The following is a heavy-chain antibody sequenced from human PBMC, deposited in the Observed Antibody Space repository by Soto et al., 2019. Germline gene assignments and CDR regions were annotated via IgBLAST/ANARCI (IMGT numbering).Heavy chain of an antibody. V-gene: IGHV4-59*01. J-gene: IGHJ6*03. CDR3: ARSHSSGWHRVGYYYYYMDV. Sequence: SETLSLTCTVSGGSISSYYWSWIRQPPGKGLEWIGYIYYSGSTNYNPSLKSRVTISVDTSKNQFSLKLSSVTAADTAVYYCARSHSSGWHRVGYYYYYMDVWGKGTTVTVSS. CDR2: IYYSGST. CDR1: GGSISSYY. D-gene: IGHD6-19*01.